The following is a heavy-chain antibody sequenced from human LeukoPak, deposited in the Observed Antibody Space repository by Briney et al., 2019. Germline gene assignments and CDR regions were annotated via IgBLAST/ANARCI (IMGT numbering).Heavy chain of an antibody. J-gene: IGHJ4*02. D-gene: IGHD2-15*01. V-gene: IGHV4-39*07. CDR2: IYYSGST. Sequence: KPSETLSLTCTVSGGSISSSSYYWGWIRQPPGKGLEWIGSIYYSGSTYYNPSLKSRVTISVDTSKNQFSLKLSSVTAADTAVYYCARDLHCSGGSCYWNLDYWGQGTLVTVSS. CDR1: GGSISSSSYY. CDR3: ARDLHCSGGSCYWNLDY.